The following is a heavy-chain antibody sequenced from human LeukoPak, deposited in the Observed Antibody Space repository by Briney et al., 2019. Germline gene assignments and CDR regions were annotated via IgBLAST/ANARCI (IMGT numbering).Heavy chain of an antibody. Sequence: PGGSLRLSCAASGFTFSSYAMSRVRQAPGKGLEWVSAISGSGGSTYYADSVKSRFTISRDNSKNTLYLQMNSLRAEDTAVYYCAKDLEAYYDILTGYPSYDYWGQGTLVTVSS. V-gene: IGHV3-23*01. CDR3: AKDLEAYYDILTGYPSYDY. J-gene: IGHJ4*02. CDR2: ISGSGGST. D-gene: IGHD3-9*01. CDR1: GFTFSSYA.